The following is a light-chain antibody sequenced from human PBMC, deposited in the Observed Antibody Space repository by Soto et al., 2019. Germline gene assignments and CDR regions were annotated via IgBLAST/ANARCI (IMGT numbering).Light chain of an antibody. CDR1: QGIDSY. CDR2: ETS. CDR3: QKYNSAPLT. J-gene: IGKJ4*01. V-gene: IGKV1-27*01. Sequence: IRLTQSPSSRSASLGDRVTITCGASQGIDSYLAWYQQRPGKVPQLLIYETSILQSGVSSRFSGSGSGTDFTLTISSLQPEDVAAYYCQKYNSAPLTFGGGNKVDIK.